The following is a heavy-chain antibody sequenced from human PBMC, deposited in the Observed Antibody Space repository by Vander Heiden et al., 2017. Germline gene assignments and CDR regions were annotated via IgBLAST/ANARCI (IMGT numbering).Heavy chain of an antibody. CDR2: ISSSSSTI. Sequence: EVQLVESGGGLVQPGGSLRLSCAASAFTFSSYSMNWVRQAPGKGLEWVSYISSSSSTIYYADSVKGRFTISRDNAKNSLYLQMNSLRAEDTAVYYCARETTDYGGNPVWGQGTMVTVSS. J-gene: IGHJ3*01. V-gene: IGHV3-48*01. CDR3: ARETTDYGGNPV. D-gene: IGHD4-17*01. CDR1: AFTFSSYS.